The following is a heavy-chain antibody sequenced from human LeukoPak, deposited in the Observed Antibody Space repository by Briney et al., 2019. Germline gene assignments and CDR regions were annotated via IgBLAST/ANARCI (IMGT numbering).Heavy chain of an antibody. V-gene: IGHV1-18*01. Sequence: ASLKVSSKASGYTFTSYGISWVRQAPGQGREWMGWISAYNGNTNNIHKLQGRVTMATDTSTSTAYMELRSLRSDDTAVYYCARVVGGAYYYNYYMDGWGKGTTVTV. J-gene: IGHJ6*03. D-gene: IGHD3-16*01. CDR1: GYTFTSYG. CDR2: ISAYNGNT. CDR3: ARVVGGAYYYNYYMDG.